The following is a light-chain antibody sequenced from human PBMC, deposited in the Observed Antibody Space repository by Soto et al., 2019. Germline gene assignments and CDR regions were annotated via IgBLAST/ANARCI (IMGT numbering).Light chain of an antibody. Sequence: QSALTQPPSTSGSPGQSVTISCTGTSIDVGAYNYVSWYQQHAGKAPKLVIYEVTKRPSGVPDRFSRSKSANTASLTVSGLQAEDEADYYCRSFASSNTWVFGGGTKLTVL. CDR1: SIDVGAYNY. V-gene: IGLV2-8*01. CDR3: RSFASSNTWV. J-gene: IGLJ3*02. CDR2: EVT.